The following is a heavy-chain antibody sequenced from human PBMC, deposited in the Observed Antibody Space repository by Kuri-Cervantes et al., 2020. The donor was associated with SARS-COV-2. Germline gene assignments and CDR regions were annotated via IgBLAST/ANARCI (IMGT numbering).Heavy chain of an antibody. Sequence: GGSLRLSCAASGFTFSSYGMHWVRQAPGKGLEWVAFIRYDGSNKYYADSVKGRFTISRDNSKNTLYLQMNSLRAEDTAVYYCAKDGTVYDDWLQYHFDDWGQGTLVTVSS. D-gene: IGHD5-24*01. J-gene: IGHJ4*02. CDR3: AKDGTVYDDWLQYHFDD. CDR1: GFTFSSYG. V-gene: IGHV3-30*02. CDR2: IRYDGSNK.